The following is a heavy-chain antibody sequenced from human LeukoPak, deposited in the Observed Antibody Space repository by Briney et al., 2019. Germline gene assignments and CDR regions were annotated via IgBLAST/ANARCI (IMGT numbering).Heavy chain of an antibody. V-gene: IGHV3-11*01. CDR3: ARDGAYSSGWRPFDY. Sequence: PGGSLRLSCAASGFTFSDYYMSWVRQAPGKGLEWVSYISSSGSTIYYADSVKGRFTISRDNAKNSLYLQMNSLRAEDTAVYYCARDGAYSSGWRPFDYWGQGTLVTVSS. J-gene: IGHJ4*02. CDR1: GFTFSDYY. D-gene: IGHD6-19*01. CDR2: ISSSGSTI.